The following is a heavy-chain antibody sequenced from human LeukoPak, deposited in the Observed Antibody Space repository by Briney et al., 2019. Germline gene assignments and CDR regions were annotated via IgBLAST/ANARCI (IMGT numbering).Heavy chain of an antibody. D-gene: IGHD6-13*01. CDR2: IRQDGSEK. V-gene: IGHV3-7*01. CDR1: GFTFTDYW. Sequence: GGSLRLSCEVSGFTFTDYWMNWVREAPGKGPEWVASIRQDGSEKTYVDSVKGRFTISRDNTKNSLSLQLNGLRAEDTAVYYCARDGTAAGLYFDLWGQGTLVTVSS. CDR3: ARDGTAAGLYFDL. J-gene: IGHJ4*01.